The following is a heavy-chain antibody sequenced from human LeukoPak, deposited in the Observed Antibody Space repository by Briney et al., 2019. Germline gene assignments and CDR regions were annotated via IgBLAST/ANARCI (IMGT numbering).Heavy chain of an antibody. CDR1: GGSISSSSYY. CDR2: IYYSGST. J-gene: IGHJ3*02. V-gene: IGHV4-39*01. Sequence: PSVTLSLTCTVSGGSISSSSYYWGWIRQPPGKGLEWIGSIYYSGSTYYNPSLKSRVTISVDTSKNQFSLKLSSVTAADTAVYYCASLYYDSSGYGAFDIWGQGTMVTVSS. CDR3: ASLYYDSSGYGAFDI. D-gene: IGHD3-22*01.